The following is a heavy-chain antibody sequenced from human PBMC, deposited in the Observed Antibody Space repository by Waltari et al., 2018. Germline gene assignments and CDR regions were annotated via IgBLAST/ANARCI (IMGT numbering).Heavy chain of an antibody. CDR1: GFPFSTYT. Sequence: ERQLLESGGALVQPGGSLRLSCAASGFPFSTYTMNWVRQAPGQGLEWVAGITASGLMDYGDSVKGRFIISRDNSKNTLYLEMYRLRVEDTARYYCAKDEGARLAPTFGMDAWGQGTTVIVS. D-gene: IGHD6-6*01. V-gene: IGHV3-23*01. CDR3: AKDEGARLAPTFGMDA. CDR2: ITASGLM. J-gene: IGHJ6*02.